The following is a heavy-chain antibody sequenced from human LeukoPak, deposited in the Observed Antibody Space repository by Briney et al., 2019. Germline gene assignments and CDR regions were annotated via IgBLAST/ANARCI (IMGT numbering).Heavy chain of an antibody. CDR2: INHSGST. J-gene: IGHJ2*01. CDR3: ARDRIVVVTAITLYWYFDL. D-gene: IGHD2-21*02. CDR1: GGSFSGYY. V-gene: IGHV4-34*01. Sequence: PSETLSLTCAVYGGSFSGYYWSWIRQPPGKGLEWIGEINHSGSTNYNPSLKSRVTISVDTSKNQFSLKLSSVTAADTAVYYCARDRIVVVTAITLYWYFDLWGRGTLVTVSS.